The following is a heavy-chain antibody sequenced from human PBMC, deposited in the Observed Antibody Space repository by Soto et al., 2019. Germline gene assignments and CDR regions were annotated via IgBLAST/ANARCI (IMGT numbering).Heavy chain of an antibody. J-gene: IGHJ4*02. V-gene: IGHV3-23*01. CDR1: GFTFSSCA. CDR3: AKAAWAYYYDSSGFPFDY. D-gene: IGHD3-22*01. Sequence: PGGSLRLSCAASGFTFSSCAMGWVRQAPGKGLEWVSDIIDSGGSAYYADSVKGRFTISRDNSRSTLYLQMNSLRAEDTAIYYCAKAAWAYYYDSSGFPFDYWGQGTLVTVSS. CDR2: IIDSGGSA.